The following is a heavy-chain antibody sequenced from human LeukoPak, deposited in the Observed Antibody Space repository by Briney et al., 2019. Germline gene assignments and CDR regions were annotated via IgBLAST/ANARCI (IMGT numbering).Heavy chain of an antibody. D-gene: IGHD5-18*01. CDR3: TTEIGGVDTAMGFDY. J-gene: IGHJ4*02. CDR1: GFTFSNAW. CDR2: IKSKTDGGAT. Sequence: GGFLRLSCAASGFTFSNAWMSWVRQAPGKGLEWVGRIKSKTDGGATDYAAPVKGRFTISRDDSKNTLYLQMNSLKTEDTAVYYCTTEIGGVDTAMGFDYWGQGTLVTVSS. V-gene: IGHV3-15*01.